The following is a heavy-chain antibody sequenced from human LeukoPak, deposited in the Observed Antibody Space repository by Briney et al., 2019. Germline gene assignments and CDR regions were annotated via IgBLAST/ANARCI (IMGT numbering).Heavy chain of an antibody. CDR3: ARWNAGGGQHIVVVTARGFDY. Sequence: GASVKVSCKASGYTFTGYYMHWVRQAPGQGLEWMGWINPNSGGTNYAQKFQGRVTMTRNTSISTAYMELSSLRSEDTAVYYCARWNAGGGQHIVVVTARGFDYWGQGTLVTVSS. CDR1: GYTFTGYY. D-gene: IGHD2-21*02. J-gene: IGHJ4*02. CDR2: INPNSGGT. V-gene: IGHV1-2*02.